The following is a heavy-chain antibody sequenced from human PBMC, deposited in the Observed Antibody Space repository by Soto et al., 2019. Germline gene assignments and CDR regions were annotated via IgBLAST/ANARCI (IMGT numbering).Heavy chain of an antibody. V-gene: IGHV1-8*01. Sequence: ASVKVSCKASGYTFTSYDINWVRQATGQGLEWMGWMNPNSGNTGYAQKFQGRVTMTRNTSISTAYMELSSLRSEDTAVYYCAWAVAVAGFSDYWGQGTLVTVSS. CDR3: AWAVAVAGFSDY. J-gene: IGHJ4*02. D-gene: IGHD6-19*01. CDR2: MNPNSGNT. CDR1: GYTFTSYD.